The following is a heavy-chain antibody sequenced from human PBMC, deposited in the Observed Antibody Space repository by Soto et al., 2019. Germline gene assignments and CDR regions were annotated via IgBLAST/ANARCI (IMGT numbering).Heavy chain of an antibody. Sequence: PGGSLRLSCAASGFTFSSAWINWVRQAPGKGLEWVGRIRSKTDGGTTDYAAPVKGRFTISRDDSKNTLYLQMNSLKTEDTAVYYCTEWNDDFGWFDPWGQGTLVTVSS. D-gene: IGHD1-1*01. CDR1: GFTFSSAW. CDR2: IRSKTDGGTT. CDR3: TEWNDDFGWFDP. V-gene: IGHV3-15*07. J-gene: IGHJ5*02.